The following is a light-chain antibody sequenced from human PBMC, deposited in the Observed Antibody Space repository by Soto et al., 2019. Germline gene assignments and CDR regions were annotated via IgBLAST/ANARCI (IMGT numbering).Light chain of an antibody. Sequence: QSVLTQPASVSGSPGQSITISCTGTSSDVGDYNYVSWYQQHPGKAPKLMIYEVSNRPSGVSTRFSGSKSGNTASLTISGLQAEDEADYYCSSYTSRSTLVFGGGTKLTVL. CDR1: SSDVGDYNY. J-gene: IGLJ2*01. V-gene: IGLV2-14*01. CDR2: EVS. CDR3: SSYTSRSTLV.